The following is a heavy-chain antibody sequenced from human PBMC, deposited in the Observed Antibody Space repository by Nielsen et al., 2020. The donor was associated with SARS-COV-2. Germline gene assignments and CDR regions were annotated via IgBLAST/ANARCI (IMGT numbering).Heavy chain of an antibody. CDR2: ISSSGGGS. CDR1: GFTVSSNY. CDR3: AHVGYYNNWDPRPYGLDG. J-gene: IGHJ6*02. V-gene: IGHV3-23*01. D-gene: IGHD3-22*01. Sequence: GGSLRLSCAASGFTVSSNYMTWVRQAPGKGLEWVSVISSSGGGSYYADSVEGRFAISRDNSKNTLFLQMNSLRAEDTAVYYCAHVGYYNNWDPRPYGLDGWGQGTTVTVSS.